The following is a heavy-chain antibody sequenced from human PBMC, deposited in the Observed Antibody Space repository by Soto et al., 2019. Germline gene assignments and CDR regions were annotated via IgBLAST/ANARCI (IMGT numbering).Heavy chain of an antibody. D-gene: IGHD3-3*01. CDR1: GYTFINYY. V-gene: IGHV1-46*01. J-gene: IGHJ5*02. CDR3: ARVGVKRSKYFSRGYYNRFDT. Sequence: GASVKVSCKASGYTFINYYVHWVRQAPGQGLEWVGIIDPNDDYTFYAEKFQSRVTMTRDASTSTLFMEVTRLTSADTAIYFCARVGVKRSKYFSRGYYNRFDTWGQGTLVTVSS. CDR2: IDPNDDYT.